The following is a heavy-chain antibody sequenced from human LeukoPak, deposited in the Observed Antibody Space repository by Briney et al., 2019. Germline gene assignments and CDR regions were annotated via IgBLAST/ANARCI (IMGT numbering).Heavy chain of an antibody. CDR3: ARGGSCSGGSCYSYYFDY. J-gene: IGHJ4*02. D-gene: IGHD2-15*01. CDR1: GGSISSSSYY. V-gene: IGHV4-39*01. CDR2: IYYSGST. Sequence: SETLSLTCTVSGGSISSSSYYWGWIRQPPGKGLEWIGSIYYSGSTYYNPSLKSRVTISVDTSKNQFSLKLSSVTAADTAVYYCARGGSCSGGSCYSYYFDYWGQGTLVTVSS.